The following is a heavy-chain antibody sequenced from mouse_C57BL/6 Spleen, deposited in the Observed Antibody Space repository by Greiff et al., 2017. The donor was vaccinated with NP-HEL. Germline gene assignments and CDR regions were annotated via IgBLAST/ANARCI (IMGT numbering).Heavy chain of an antibody. CDR1: GYAFSSYW. V-gene: IGHV1-80*01. J-gene: IGHJ4*01. Sequence: VQLQQSGAELVKPGASVKISCKASGYAFSSYWMNWVKQRPGKGLEWIGQIYPGDGDTNYNGKFKGKATLTADKSSSTAYMQLSSLTSEDSAVYFCARSAYYSNYRAMDYWGQGTSVTVSS. CDR3: ARSAYYSNYRAMDY. D-gene: IGHD2-5*01. CDR2: IYPGDGDT.